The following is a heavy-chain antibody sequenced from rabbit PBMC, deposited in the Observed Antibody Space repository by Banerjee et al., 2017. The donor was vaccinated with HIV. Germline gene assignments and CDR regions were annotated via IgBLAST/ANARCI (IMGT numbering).Heavy chain of an antibody. CDR2: IYIDSGRI. CDR1: GFDFSSDA. CDR3: ARDLAGVIGWNFSL. D-gene: IGHD4-1*01. Sequence: QSLEESGGDLVKPGASLTLTCTASGFDFSSDAMCWVRQAPGKGLEWIACIYIDSGRIYHASWAKGRFTISKTSSTTVTLQMTSLTAADTAIYFCARDLAGVIGWNFSLWGQGTLVTVS. V-gene: IGHV1S40*01. J-gene: IGHJ4*01.